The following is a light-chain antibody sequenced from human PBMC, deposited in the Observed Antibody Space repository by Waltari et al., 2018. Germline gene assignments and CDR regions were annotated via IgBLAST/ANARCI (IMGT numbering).Light chain of an antibody. CDR1: SSDVGSYNL. V-gene: IGLV2-23*01. Sequence: QSALTQPASVSGSPGQSITISCTGTSSDVGSYNLVSWYQQHPGKAPKLMIYEGSKRPSGGSNRFSGSKSGNTASLTISGLQAEDEADYYCCSYAGSSTFFVVFGGGTKLTVL. CDR2: EGS. J-gene: IGLJ2*01. CDR3: CSYAGSSTFFVV.